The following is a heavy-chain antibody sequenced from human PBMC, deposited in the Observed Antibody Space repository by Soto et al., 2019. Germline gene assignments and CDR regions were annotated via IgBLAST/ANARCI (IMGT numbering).Heavy chain of an antibody. J-gene: IGHJ6*03. CDR2: ISSSSSTI. Sequence: EVQLVESGGGLVQPGGSLRLSCAASGFTFSSYSMNWVRQAPGQGLEWVSYISSSSSTIYYADSVKGRFTISRDNAKNSMYLKLNSLRAEDTAVYYCAGGIPARPVRYYYYMYVRGTGTTVTGSS. CDR3: AGGIPARPVRYYYYMYV. V-gene: IGHV3-48*01. CDR1: GFTFSSYS. D-gene: IGHD6-6*01.